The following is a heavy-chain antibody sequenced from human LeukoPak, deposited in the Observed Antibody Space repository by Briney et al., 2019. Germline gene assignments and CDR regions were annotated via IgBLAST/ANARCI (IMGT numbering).Heavy chain of an antibody. CDR2: IYYSGST. CDR1: GGSISSYY. V-gene: IGHV4-59*05. CDR3: ARHSSYYYFDY. Sequence: PSETLSLTCTVSGGSISSYYWSWIRQPPGKGLEWIGSIYYSGSTYYNPSLKSRVTISVDTSKNQFSLKLSSVTAADTAVYYCARHSSYYYFDYWGQGTLVTVSS. D-gene: IGHD6-19*01. J-gene: IGHJ4*02.